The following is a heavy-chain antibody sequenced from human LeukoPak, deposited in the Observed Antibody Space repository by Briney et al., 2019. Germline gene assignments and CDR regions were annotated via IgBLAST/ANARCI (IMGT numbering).Heavy chain of an antibody. CDR1: LFTFTTHA. D-gene: IGHD4-23*01. J-gene: IGHJ4*02. CDR2: SGSGGST. Sequence: VGCLRVSRVHSLFTFTTHAIQRGLEAPVPGQECVLVSGSGGSTYSADSVKGRFTISRDNSKNPLYLEVNSLRAEATAVYYCARDRDDGGFEYWGQGTLVTVSS. CDR3: ARDRDDGGFEY. V-gene: IGHV3-23*01.